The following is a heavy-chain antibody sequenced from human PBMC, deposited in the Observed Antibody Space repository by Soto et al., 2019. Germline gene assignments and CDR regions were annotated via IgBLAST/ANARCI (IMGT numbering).Heavy chain of an antibody. V-gene: IGHV3-21*01. Sequence: GGSLRLSCAASGFTFSSYSMNWVRQAPGKGLEWVSSISSSSSYIYYADSVKGRFTISRDNAKNSLYLQMNSLRAEDTAVYYCASHPRDSSGYWYYFAYWGQGTLVIVSS. CDR2: ISSSSSYI. D-gene: IGHD3-22*01. CDR3: ASHPRDSSGYWYYFAY. J-gene: IGHJ4*02. CDR1: GFTFSSYS.